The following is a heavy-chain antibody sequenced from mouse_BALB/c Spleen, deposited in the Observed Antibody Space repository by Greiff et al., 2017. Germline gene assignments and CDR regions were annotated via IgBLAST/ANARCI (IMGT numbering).Heavy chain of an antibody. J-gene: IGHJ3*01. CDR3: ARNYGNYAWFAD. Sequence: QVTLKESGPGILQPSQTLSLTCSFSGFSLSTSGMGVSWIRQPSGKGLEWLAHIYWDDDKRYNPSLKSRLTISKDTSRNQVFLKITSVDTADTATYYCARNYGNYAWFADWGQGTLVTVSA. CDR1: GFSLSTSGMG. V-gene: IGHV8-12*01. CDR2: IYWDDDK. D-gene: IGHD2-1*01.